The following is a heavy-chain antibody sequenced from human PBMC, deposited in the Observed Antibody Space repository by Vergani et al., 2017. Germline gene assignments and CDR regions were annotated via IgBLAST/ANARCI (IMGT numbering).Heavy chain of an antibody. J-gene: IGHJ4*02. V-gene: IGHV4-38-2*02. CDR3: ARHGGSCNFYHLFDS. Sequence: QVQLQESGPGLVKPSETLSLTCTVSNYSISRGYFWGWIRRPPGKGLEWIASFHHTGMTYNNPSLKSRVTISVDTSKNLISLKLNSVTAEDTALYFCARHGGSCNFYHLFDSWGQGTLVTVSS. D-gene: IGHD2-2*01. CDR2: FHHTGMT. CDR1: NYSISRGYF.